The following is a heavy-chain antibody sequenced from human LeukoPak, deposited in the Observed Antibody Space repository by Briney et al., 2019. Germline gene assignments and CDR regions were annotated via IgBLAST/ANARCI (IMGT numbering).Heavy chain of an antibody. J-gene: IGHJ5*02. Sequence: SVKVSCKASGYTFTGYYMHWVRQAPGQGLEWMGGIIPIFGTANYAQKFQGRVTITADESTSTAYMELSSLRSEDTAVYYCARDFWDDSSGYYYWFDPWGQGTLVTVSS. CDR2: IIPIFGTA. CDR3: ARDFWDDSSGYYYWFDP. CDR1: GYTFTGYY. V-gene: IGHV1-69*13. D-gene: IGHD3-22*01.